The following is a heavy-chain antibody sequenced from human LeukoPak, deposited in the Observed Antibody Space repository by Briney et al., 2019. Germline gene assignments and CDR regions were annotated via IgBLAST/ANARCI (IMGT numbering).Heavy chain of an antibody. J-gene: IGHJ4*02. CDR2: INHSGST. V-gene: IGHV4-34*01. D-gene: IGHD6-19*01. CDR3: ARVSSSGWRLDY. Sequence: SETLSLTCAVYGGSFSGYYWSWIRQPPGKGLEWIGEINHSGSTNYNPSLKSRVTISVDTSKNQFSLKLSSVTAADTAVYYCARVSSSGWRLDYWGQGTLVTVSS. CDR1: GGSFSGYY.